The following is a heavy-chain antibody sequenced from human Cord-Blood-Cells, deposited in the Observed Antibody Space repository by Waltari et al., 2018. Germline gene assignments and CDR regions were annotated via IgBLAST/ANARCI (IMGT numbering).Heavy chain of an antibody. CDR3: ATSRWGSGFDY. CDR1: GGPFSSYA. V-gene: IGHV1-69*04. CDR2: IIPILGIA. Sequence: PGSSVKVSCKASGGPFSSYAISWVRQAPGQGLDWMGRIIPILGIANYAQKVQGRVTITADKSTSTAYMELSRLGSEDTAVEYCATSRWGSGFDYWGQGTLVTVSS. J-gene: IGHJ4*02. D-gene: IGHD3-16*01.